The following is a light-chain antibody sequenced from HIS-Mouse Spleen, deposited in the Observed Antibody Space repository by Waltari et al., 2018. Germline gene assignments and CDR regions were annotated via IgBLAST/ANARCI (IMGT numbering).Light chain of an antibody. J-gene: IGLJ2*01. CDR3: SSYTSSSFNVV. V-gene: IGLV2-14*03. Sequence: QSALTQPASVPGSPGQSITISCTGTSRHVGGYTSVSWYQPHPGKAPKPMIYDVSNRPSGVSNRFSGSKSGNTASLTISGLQAEDEADYYCSSYTSSSFNVVFGGGTKLTVL. CDR2: DVS. CDR1: SRHVGGYTS.